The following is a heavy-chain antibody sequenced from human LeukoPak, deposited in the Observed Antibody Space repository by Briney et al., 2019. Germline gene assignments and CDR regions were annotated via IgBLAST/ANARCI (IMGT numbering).Heavy chain of an antibody. J-gene: IGHJ4*02. D-gene: IGHD2-21*01. V-gene: IGHV3-21*01. Sequence: GGSLRLSCAASGFSLSSYTMNWVRQSPGKGLECVSSISSSGSYIYYADSVKGRFTISRDNAKNSLYLQMSSLRAEDTAVYYCARALNLRTRGGVFHWGQGTLVTVSS. CDR3: ARALNLRTRGGVFH. CDR1: GFSLSSYT. CDR2: ISSSGSYI.